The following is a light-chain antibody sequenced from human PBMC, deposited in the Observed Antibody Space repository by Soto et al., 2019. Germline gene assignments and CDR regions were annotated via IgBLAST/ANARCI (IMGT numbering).Light chain of an antibody. CDR3: QQYGSSPGT. V-gene: IGKV3-20*01. J-gene: IGKJ1*01. CDR1: QSVINNY. CDR2: DAS. Sequence: EIVLTPSPGTLSLSPGERATLSCRASQSVINNYLAWYQQKAGQAPRLLIYDASTRATGIPDRFSGSGSGTDFTLTISRLEPEDFAVYYCQQYGSSPGTFGQGTKVDIK.